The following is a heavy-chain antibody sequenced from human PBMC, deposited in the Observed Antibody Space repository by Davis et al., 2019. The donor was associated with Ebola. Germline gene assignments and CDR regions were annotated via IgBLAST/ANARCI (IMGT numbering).Heavy chain of an antibody. CDR1: GFTFSSYD. J-gene: IGHJ3*02. CDR3: AKDTSNIWFDI. V-gene: IGHV3-30*18. Sequence: GESLKISCAASGFTFSSYDMHWVRQAPGKGLEWVAVISYDGSNKYYADSVKGRFTISRDNSKNTLYLQMNSLRAEDTAVYYCAKDTSNIWFDIWGQGTMVTVSS. CDR2: ISYDGSNK. D-gene: IGHD1-26*01.